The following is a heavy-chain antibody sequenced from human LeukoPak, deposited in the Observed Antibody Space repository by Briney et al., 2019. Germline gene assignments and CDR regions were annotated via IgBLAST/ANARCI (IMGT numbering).Heavy chain of an antibody. CDR3: AKQLCSSSGCHGVLPGAEDY. Sequence: GASVKVSCKASGYTLSSFGLSWVRQAPEQGLEWMGWITYYQGNTNAAERFRGRLTMTSDTSTNTAYMELRGLTSDDTATYYCAKQLCSSSGCHGVLPGAEDYWGQGTLVTVSS. CDR1: GYTLSSFG. J-gene: IGHJ4*02. D-gene: IGHD2-8*01. CDR2: ITYYQGNT. V-gene: IGHV1-18*01.